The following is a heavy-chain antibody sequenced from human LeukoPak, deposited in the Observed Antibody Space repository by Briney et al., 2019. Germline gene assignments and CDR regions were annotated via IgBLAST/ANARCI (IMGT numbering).Heavy chain of an antibody. J-gene: IGHJ4*02. CDR1: GFTVSSNY. CDR2: SYSGGST. CDR3: ARDRLRCGGDCRGLFDY. D-gene: IGHD2-21*01. Sequence: GGSLRLSCAASGFTVSSNYMSWVRQAPAKGLEWVSVSYSGGSTYYSDSVKGRFTISRDNSKTTLYLQMNSLRAEDTAVYYCARDRLRCGGDCRGLFDYWGQGTLVTVSS. V-gene: IGHV3-66*02.